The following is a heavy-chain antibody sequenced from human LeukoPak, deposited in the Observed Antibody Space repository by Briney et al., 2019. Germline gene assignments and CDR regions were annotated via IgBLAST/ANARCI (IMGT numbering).Heavy chain of an antibody. CDR2: ISSSGSPI. CDR1: GFTFSDYY. D-gene: IGHD6-13*01. Sequence: KAGGSLRLSCAASGFTFSDYYMSWIRLAPGKGLEWVSYISSSGSPISYADSVKGRFTTSRDNSKNTLYLQMNSLRAEDTAVYYCARVGYGSSWGERYYFDYWGQGAQVTVSS. CDR3: ARVGYGSSWGERYYFDY. V-gene: IGHV3-11*04. J-gene: IGHJ4*02.